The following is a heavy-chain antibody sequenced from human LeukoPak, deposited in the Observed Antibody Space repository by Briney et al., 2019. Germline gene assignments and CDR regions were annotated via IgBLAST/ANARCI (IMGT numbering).Heavy chain of an antibody. D-gene: IGHD3-3*01. J-gene: IGHJ4*02. CDR3: ARDPNSDLWSVYPI. V-gene: IGHV4-31*03. CDR2: IYYSGST. Sequence: PSETLSLTCTVSGDSISSGGFYWSWIRQHPGKGLQWIGYIYYSGSTFYNPSLESRVTISLDTSKNQFSLKVNSVTAADTAVYYCARDPNSDLWSVYPIWGQGTLVTVSS. CDR1: GDSISSGGFY.